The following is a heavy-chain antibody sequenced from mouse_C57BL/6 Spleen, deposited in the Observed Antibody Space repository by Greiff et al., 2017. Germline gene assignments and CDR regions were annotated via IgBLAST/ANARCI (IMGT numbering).Heavy chain of an antibody. V-gene: IGHV14-4*01. J-gene: IGHJ4*01. D-gene: IGHD1-1*01. CDR2: IDPENGDT. CDR1: GFNIKDDY. CDR3: TYVGSRPG. Sequence: VHVKQSGAELVRPGASVKLSCTASGFNIKDDYMHWVKQRPEQGLEWIGWIDPENGDTEYASKFQGKATITADTSSNTAYLQLSSLTSEDTAVYYCTYVGSRPGWGQGTSVTVSS.